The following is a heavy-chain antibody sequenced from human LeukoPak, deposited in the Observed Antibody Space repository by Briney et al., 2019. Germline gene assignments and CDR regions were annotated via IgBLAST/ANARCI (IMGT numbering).Heavy chain of an antibody. CDR1: GYTFTSYY. CDR2: INPSGGST. J-gene: IGHJ3*02. Sequence: GASVKVSCKASGYTFTSYYMHWVRQAPGRGLEWMGIINPSGGSTSYAQKFQGRVTMTRDTSTSTVYMELSSLRSEDTAVYYCARDLRPPVMATFADDAFDIWGQGTMVTVSS. V-gene: IGHV1-46*01. CDR3: ARDLRPPVMATFADDAFDI. D-gene: IGHD5-24*01.